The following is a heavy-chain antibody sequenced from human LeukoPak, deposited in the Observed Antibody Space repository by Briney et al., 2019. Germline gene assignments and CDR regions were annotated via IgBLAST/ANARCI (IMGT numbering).Heavy chain of an antibody. V-gene: IGHV4-61*02. CDR3: ARVLRYFDWRGDGMDV. J-gene: IGHJ6*02. CDR1: GGSISSGSYY. Sequence: SETLSLTCTVSGGSISSGSYYWSWIRQPAGKGLEWIGRIYTSGSTNYNPSLKSRVTISADTSKNQFSLKLSSVTAADTAVYYCARVLRYFDWRGDGMDVWGQGTTVTVSS. CDR2: IYTSGST. D-gene: IGHD3-9*01.